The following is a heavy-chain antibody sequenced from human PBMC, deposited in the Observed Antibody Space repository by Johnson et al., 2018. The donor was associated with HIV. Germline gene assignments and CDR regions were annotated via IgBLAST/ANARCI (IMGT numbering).Heavy chain of an antibody. CDR1: GFSFSDYY. CDR3: ARVITIFRVAPRYAFDI. Sequence: QMLLVESGGGLVKPGGSLRLSCAAPGFSFSDYYMTWIRQAPGKGLEWVSYISSSGAGIYYADSAKGRFTISRDNDNNSLYLQMNSLRPEDTAVYYCARVITIFRVAPRYAFDIWGQGTMVTVSS. CDR2: ISSSGAGI. D-gene: IGHD3-3*01. J-gene: IGHJ3*02. V-gene: IGHV3-11*04.